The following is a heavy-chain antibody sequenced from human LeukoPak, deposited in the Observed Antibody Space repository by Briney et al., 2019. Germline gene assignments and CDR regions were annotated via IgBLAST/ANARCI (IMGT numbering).Heavy chain of an antibody. CDR1: GASINSGGY. J-gene: IGHJ6*03. CDR2: IYTSGTT. V-gene: IGHV4-61*02. CDR3: ARDLGYGYYFYYYMDV. D-gene: IGHD5-18*01. Sequence: SETLSLTCTVSGASINSGGYWTWIRQAAGKGLEWIGRIYTSGTTNYNPSLKGRVTISVDPSKNQFSLKLRSATAADTAVYYCARDLGYGYYFYYYMDVGGKGTTVTVSS.